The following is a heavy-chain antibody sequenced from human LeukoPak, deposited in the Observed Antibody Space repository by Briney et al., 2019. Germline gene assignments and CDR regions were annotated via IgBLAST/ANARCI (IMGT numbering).Heavy chain of an antibody. CDR2: INHSGGT. CDR1: GGSFSGYY. D-gene: IGHD6-13*01. J-gene: IGHJ3*02. V-gene: IGHV4-34*01. Sequence: SETLSLTCAVYGGSFSGYYWSWIRQPPGKGLEWIGEINHSGGTNYNPSLKSRVTISVDTSKNQFSLKLSSVTAADTAVYYCARVVIAAADAFDIWGQGTMVTVSS. CDR3: ARVVIAAADAFDI.